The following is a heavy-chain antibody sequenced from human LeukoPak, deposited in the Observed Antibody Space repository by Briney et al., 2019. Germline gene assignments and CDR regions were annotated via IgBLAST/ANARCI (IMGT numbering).Heavy chain of an antibody. CDR2: ISGSGGST. CDR1: GFTFSSYA. V-gene: IGHV3-23*01. CDR3: AKGGESRLLLFDY. Sequence: SGGSLRLSCAASGFTFSSYAMSWVRQAPGKGLEWVSAISGSGGSTYYADSVKGRFTISRDNSKNTLYLQMNSLRAEDTAVYYCAKGGESRLLLFDYGGQGPLVTVSP. J-gene: IGHJ4*02. D-gene: IGHD2-15*01.